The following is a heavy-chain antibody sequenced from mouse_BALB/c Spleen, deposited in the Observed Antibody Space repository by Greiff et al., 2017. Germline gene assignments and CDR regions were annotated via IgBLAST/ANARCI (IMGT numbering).Heavy chain of an antibody. V-gene: IGHV1S81*02. CDR1: GYTFTSYW. Sequence: VQLQQPGAELVKPGASVKLSCKASGYTFTSYWMHWVKQRPGQGLEWIGEINPSNGRTNYNEKFKSKATLTVDKSSSTAYMQLSSLTSEDSAVYYCAKLGRAMDYGGQGTSVTVSS. CDR2: INPSNGRT. D-gene: IGHD4-1*01. CDR3: AKLGRAMDY. J-gene: IGHJ4*01.